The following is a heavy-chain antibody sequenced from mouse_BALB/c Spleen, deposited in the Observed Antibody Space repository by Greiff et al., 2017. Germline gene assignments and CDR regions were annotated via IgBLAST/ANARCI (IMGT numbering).Heavy chain of an antibody. Sequence: EVQLQQSGAELVKPGASVKLSCTASGFNIKDTYMHWVKQRPEQGLEWIGRIDPANGNTKYDPKFQGKATITADTSSNTAYLQLSSLTSEETAVYYCARVTTDAMDYWGQGTSVTVSS. CDR3: ARVTTDAMDY. D-gene: IGHD2-12*01. CDR1: GFNIKDTY. CDR2: IDPANGNT. V-gene: IGHV14-3*02. J-gene: IGHJ4*01.